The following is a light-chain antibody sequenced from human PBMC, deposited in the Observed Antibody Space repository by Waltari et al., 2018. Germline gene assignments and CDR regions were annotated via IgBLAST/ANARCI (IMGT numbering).Light chain of an antibody. CDR2: LAS. CDR3: QQYYSTAADT. J-gene: IGKJ5*01. CDR1: QSVLYISNHKNY. V-gene: IGKV4-1*01. Sequence: DIVMTQSPDSLSVSLRERATINCKSSQSVLYISNHKNYLALYQQKPGQPPKLLIYLASTRESGVPDRFSGSGSATDFTLTISSRQAEDVAGYYCQQYYSTAADTFGQGTRLVIK.